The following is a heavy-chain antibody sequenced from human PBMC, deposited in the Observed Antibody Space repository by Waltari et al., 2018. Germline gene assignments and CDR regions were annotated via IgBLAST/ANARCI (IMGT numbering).Heavy chain of an antibody. J-gene: IGHJ6*02. V-gene: IGHV1-69-2*01. D-gene: IGHD5-18*01. CDR1: GYTFTDYY. CDR2: VDPEDGET. CDR3: ATGGHLKYSYGSIYGMDV. Sequence: EVQLVQSGAEVKKPGATVKISCKVSGYTFTDYYMHWVQQAPGKGLEWMGLVDPEDGETIYAEKFQGRVTITADTSTDTAYMELSSLRSEDTAVYYCATGGHLKYSYGSIYGMDVWGQGTTVTVSS.